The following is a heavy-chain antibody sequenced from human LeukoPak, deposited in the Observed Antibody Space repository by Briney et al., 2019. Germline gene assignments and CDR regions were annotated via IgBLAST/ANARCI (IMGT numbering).Heavy chain of an antibody. V-gene: IGHV1-2*02. CDR1: GYTFTGYY. J-gene: IGHJ5*02. D-gene: IGHD6-13*01. CDR3: ARGATKVGQQLVQVDP. Sequence: ASVKVSCTASGYTFTGYYMHWVRQAPGQGLEWMGWINPNSGGTNYAQKFQGRVTMTRDTSISTAYMELSRLRSDDTAVYYCARGATKVGQQLVQVDPWGQGTLVTVSS. CDR2: INPNSGGT.